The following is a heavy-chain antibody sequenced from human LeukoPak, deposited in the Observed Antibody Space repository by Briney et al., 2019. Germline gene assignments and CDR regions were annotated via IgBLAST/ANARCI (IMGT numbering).Heavy chain of an antibody. CDR3: ARGVVAGTFSYYHYYMDV. CDR2: IIPFFKTT. Sequence: ASVKVSCTASGYTFTSYYMHWVRHAPGQGLEWMGGIIPFFKTTNYAQKFQGRLTITADESTGTAYLELSSLRSEDMAVYYCARGVVAGTFSYYHYYMDVWGKGTTVTISS. CDR1: GYTFTSYY. J-gene: IGHJ6*03. V-gene: IGHV1-69*13. D-gene: IGHD6-19*01.